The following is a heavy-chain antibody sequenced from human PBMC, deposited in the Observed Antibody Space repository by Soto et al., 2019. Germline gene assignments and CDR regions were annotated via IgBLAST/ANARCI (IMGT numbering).Heavy chain of an antibody. CDR1: GGSVNYYH. J-gene: IGHJ4*02. Sequence: PSETLSLTCSVSGGSVNYYHWDWIRQSPGKELEWIGSIFYSGSTNYNPSLQSRLTLSVDTSNNQFSLKLASLTVADTAIYFCARTSSVDWPFDLWGRGTLVTVSS. CDR3: ARTSSVDWPFDL. V-gene: IGHV4-59*02. CDR2: IFYSGST. D-gene: IGHD3-9*01.